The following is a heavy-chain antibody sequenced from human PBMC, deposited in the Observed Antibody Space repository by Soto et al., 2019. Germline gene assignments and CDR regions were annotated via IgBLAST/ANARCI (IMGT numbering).Heavy chain of an antibody. J-gene: IGHJ4*02. CDR1: GGSISSGGYY. CDR3: ASSSQSKVTTFGY. Sequence: QVQLQESGPGLVKPSQTLSLTCTVSGGSISSGGYYWSWIRQHPGKGLEWTGYIYYSGRTYYTPSLKSRVTRSVDTSKNQFSLKMSSVTAADTAVYYCASSSQSKVTTFGYWGQGTLVTVSS. V-gene: IGHV4-31*03. D-gene: IGHD4-17*01. CDR2: IYYSGRT.